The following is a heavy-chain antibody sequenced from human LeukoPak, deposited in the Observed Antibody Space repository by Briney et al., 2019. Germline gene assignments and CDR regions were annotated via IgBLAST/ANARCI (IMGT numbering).Heavy chain of an antibody. CDR1: GFTFSDYY. CDR3: AREGTDSSSWYPYYYYYYGTDV. J-gene: IGHJ6*02. V-gene: IGHV3-11*01. Sequence: GGSLRLSCAASGFTFSDYYMSWIRQAPGKGLEWVSYISSSGSTIYYADSVKGRFTISRDNAKNSLYLQMNSLRAEDTAVYYCAREGTDSSSWYPYYYYYYGTDVWGQGTTVTVSS. CDR2: ISSSGSTI. D-gene: IGHD6-13*01.